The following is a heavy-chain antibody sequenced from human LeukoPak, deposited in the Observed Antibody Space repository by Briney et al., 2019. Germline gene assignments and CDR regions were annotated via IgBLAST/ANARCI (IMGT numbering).Heavy chain of an antibody. CDR3: ARHQITMIRGVLYYYYGMDV. Sequence: GASVKVSCKVSGYTLTELSMHWVRQAPGKGLEWMGGFDPEDGETIYTQKFQGRVTMTEDTSTDTAYMELSSLRSEDTAVYYCARHQITMIRGVLYYYYGMDVWGQGTTVTVSS. J-gene: IGHJ6*02. CDR1: GYTLTELS. CDR2: FDPEDGET. D-gene: IGHD3-10*01. V-gene: IGHV1-24*01.